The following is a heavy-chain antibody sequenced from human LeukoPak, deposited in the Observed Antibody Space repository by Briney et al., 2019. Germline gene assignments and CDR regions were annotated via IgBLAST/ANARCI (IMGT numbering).Heavy chain of an antibody. Sequence: GGSLRLSCAASGFTFDDYAMHWVRQAPGKGLEWVSSISWNGGNIDYADSVKGRFTISRDNAKNSLYLQMNSLRAEDTALYYCAKDMGHVGVALDWGQGTLVTVSS. CDR2: ISWNGGNI. D-gene: IGHD1-26*01. CDR3: AKDMGHVGVALD. V-gene: IGHV3-9*01. CDR1: GFTFDDYA. J-gene: IGHJ4*02.